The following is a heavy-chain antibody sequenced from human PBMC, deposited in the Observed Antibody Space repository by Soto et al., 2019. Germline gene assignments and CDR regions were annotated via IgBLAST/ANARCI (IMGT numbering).Heavy chain of an antibody. CDR2: SSATGAGT. J-gene: IGHJ4*02. CDR1: GFTFSSYG. D-gene: IGHD1-7*01. CDR3: AKDRRAGGNYGFYSDF. V-gene: IGHV3-23*01. Sequence: GGSLILSCAASGFTFSSYGMTWVRQAPGKGLEWVSFSSATGAGTYYADSVKGRFTISRDNSKNTLYLQMTSLRADDTAVYYCAKDRRAGGNYGFYSDFWGQGALVTVSS.